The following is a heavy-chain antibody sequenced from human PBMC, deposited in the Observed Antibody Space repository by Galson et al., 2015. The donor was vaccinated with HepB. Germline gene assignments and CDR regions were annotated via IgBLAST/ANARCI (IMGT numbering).Heavy chain of an antibody. D-gene: IGHD2-2*02. J-gene: IGHJ5*02. CDR3: ARDLFRLRGVVPAAISCWFDP. CDR1: GYTFTSYG. Sequence: SVKVSCKASGYTFTSYGISWVRQAPGQGLEWMGWISAYNGNTNYAQKLQGRVTMTTDTSTSTAYMELRSLRSDDTAVYYCARDLFRLRGVVPAAISCWFDPWGQGTLVTVSS. V-gene: IGHV1-18*01. CDR2: ISAYNGNT.